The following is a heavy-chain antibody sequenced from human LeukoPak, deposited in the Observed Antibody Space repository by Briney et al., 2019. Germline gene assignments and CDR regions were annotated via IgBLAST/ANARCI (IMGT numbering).Heavy chain of an antibody. CDR3: AAGAVAGAQVDY. V-gene: IGHV3-30*02. D-gene: IGHD6-19*01. CDR2: IWYDGSNK. J-gene: IGHJ4*02. Sequence: GGSLRLSCAASGFTFSSYGMHWVRQAPGKGLEWVAVIWYDGSNKYYADSVKGRFTISRDNSKNTLYLQMNSLRAEDTAVYYCAAGAVAGAQVDYWGQGTLVTVSS. CDR1: GFTFSSYG.